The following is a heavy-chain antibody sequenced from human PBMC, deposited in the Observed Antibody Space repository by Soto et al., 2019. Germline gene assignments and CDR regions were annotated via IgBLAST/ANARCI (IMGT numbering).Heavy chain of an antibody. V-gene: IGHV3-23*01. Sequence: GGSLRLSCAASGFTFSSYAMSWVRQAPGKGLEWVSAISGSGGSTYYADSVKGRFTISRDNSKNTLYLQMNSLRAEDTAVYYCANWPVPRGYSYGLDYWGQGTLVTVSS. CDR2: ISGSGGST. J-gene: IGHJ4*02. CDR1: GFTFSSYA. CDR3: ANWPVPRGYSYGLDY. D-gene: IGHD5-18*01.